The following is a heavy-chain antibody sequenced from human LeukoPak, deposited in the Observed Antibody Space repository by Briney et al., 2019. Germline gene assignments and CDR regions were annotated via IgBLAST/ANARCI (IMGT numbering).Heavy chain of an antibody. CDR2: ISYDGSNK. J-gene: IGHJ4*02. CDR1: GFTFSTYA. CDR3: ARALDEGARFAY. Sequence: EGSLRLSCAASGFTFSTYAMHWVRQAPGKGLEWVAVISYDGSNKYYADSVKGRFTISRDNSKTTLYLQMNSLRAEDTAVYYCARALDEGARFAYWAQGPLAPASS. V-gene: IGHV3-30-3*01.